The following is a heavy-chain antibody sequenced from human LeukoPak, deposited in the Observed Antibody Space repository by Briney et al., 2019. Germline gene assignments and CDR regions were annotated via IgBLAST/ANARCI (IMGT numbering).Heavy chain of an antibody. CDR2: TRNKANSYTT. Sequence: GGSLRLSCAASGFTFSDHYMDWVRLAPGKGLEWVGRTRNKANSYTTEYAASVKGRFTISRDDSRNSLYLQMNSLKSEDTAVCYCVRVVHITANYPFDYWGQGTLVTVSS. CDR3: VRVVHITANYPFDY. CDR1: GFTFSDHY. V-gene: IGHV3-72*01. D-gene: IGHD2-21*01. J-gene: IGHJ4*02.